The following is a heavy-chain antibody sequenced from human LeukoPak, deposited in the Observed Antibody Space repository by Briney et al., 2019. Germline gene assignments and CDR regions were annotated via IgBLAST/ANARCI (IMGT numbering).Heavy chain of an antibody. CDR2: IYTSGST. D-gene: IGHD2-2*01. J-gene: IGHJ3*02. V-gene: IGHV4-61*02. CDR1: GGSISSGSYY. CDR3: ASINREPAAKGGAFDI. Sequence: PSQTLSLTCTVSGGSISSGSYYWSWIRQPAGKGLEWIGRIYTSGSTNYNPSLKSRVTISVDTSKNQFSLKLSSVTAADTAVYYCASINREPAAKGGAFDIWGQGTMVTVSS.